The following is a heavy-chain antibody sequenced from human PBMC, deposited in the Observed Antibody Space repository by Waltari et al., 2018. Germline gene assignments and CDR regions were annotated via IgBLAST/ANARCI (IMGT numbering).Heavy chain of an antibody. CDR2: IYHSGVT. J-gene: IGHJ5*02. V-gene: IGHV4-38-2*01. CDR3: ARMIIAADAFNWFDP. CDR1: GYSISSGYY. D-gene: IGHD6-6*01. Sequence: QVQLQESGPGLVKPSETLSLTCAVSGYSISSGYYWGWIRQPPGKGLEWIGSIYHSGVTYSNPSLKSRVTISVDTSKNQFSLKLSSVTAADTAVYYCARMIIAADAFNWFDPWGQGTLVTVSS.